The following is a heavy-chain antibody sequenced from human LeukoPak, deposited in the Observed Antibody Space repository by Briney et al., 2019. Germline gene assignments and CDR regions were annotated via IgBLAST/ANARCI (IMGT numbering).Heavy chain of an antibody. Sequence: PGGSLRLSCAASGFTFSSYWMSWVRQAPGKGLEWVSGISWNSGSIGYADSVKGRFTISRDNAKNSLYLQMNSLRAEDTALYYCAKAPYYDFWSGYYPYFDYWGQGTLVTVSS. CDR1: GFTFSSYW. V-gene: IGHV3-9*01. D-gene: IGHD3-3*01. CDR2: ISWNSGSI. CDR3: AKAPYYDFWSGYYPYFDY. J-gene: IGHJ4*02.